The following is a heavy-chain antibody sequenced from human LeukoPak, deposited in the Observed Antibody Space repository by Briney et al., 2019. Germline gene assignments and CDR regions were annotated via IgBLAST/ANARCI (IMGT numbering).Heavy chain of an antibody. J-gene: IGHJ4*02. D-gene: IGHD3-10*01. CDR2: IYPGDSDT. Sequence: AGESLKISCKGSGYSFTNYWIGWVRQMPGKGLEWMGIIYPGDSDTRYSPSFLGQVTISADKSISTAYLQWSSLKASDTAMYYCARLYGTMVEYYFDYWGQGTLVTVSS. V-gene: IGHV5-51*01. CDR1: GYSFTNYW. CDR3: ARLYGTMVEYYFDY.